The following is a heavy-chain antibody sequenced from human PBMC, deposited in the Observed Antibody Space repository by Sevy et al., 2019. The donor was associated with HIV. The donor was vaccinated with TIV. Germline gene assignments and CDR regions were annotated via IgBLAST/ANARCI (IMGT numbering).Heavy chain of an antibody. D-gene: IGHD5-18*01. CDR1: GFTFSSYW. Sequence: GGSLRLSCAASGFTFSSYWMSWVRQAPGKGLEWVANIKQDGSEKYYVESVKGRFTISRDNAKNSLYLQMNSLRAEDTAVYYCAREQVDTAMGDYYYYGMDVWGHGTTVTASS. J-gene: IGHJ6*02. CDR2: IKQDGSEK. CDR3: AREQVDTAMGDYYYYGMDV. V-gene: IGHV3-7*01.